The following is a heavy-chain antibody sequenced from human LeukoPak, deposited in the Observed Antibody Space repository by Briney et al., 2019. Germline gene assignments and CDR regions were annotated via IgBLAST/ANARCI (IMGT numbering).Heavy chain of an antibody. J-gene: IGHJ4*02. CDR3: AGQPSSSSWYYFDY. CDR2: ISYDGSNK. D-gene: IGHD6-13*01. Sequence: SGGSLRLSCAASGFTFSSYAMHWVRQAPGKGLEWVAVISYDGSNKYYADSVKGRFTISRDNSKNTLYLQMNSLRAEDTAVYYCAGQPSSSSWYYFDYWGQGTLVTVSS. V-gene: IGHV3-30*04. CDR1: GFTFSSYA.